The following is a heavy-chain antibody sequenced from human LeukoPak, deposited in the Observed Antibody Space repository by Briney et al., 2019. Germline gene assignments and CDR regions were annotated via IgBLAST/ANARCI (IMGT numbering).Heavy chain of an antibody. V-gene: IGHV4-34*01. CDR3: ARDRLQLQS. D-gene: IGHD1-1*01. CDR1: GGSFSGYY. Sequence: MASETLSLTCAVYGGSFSGYYWSWIRRPPGKGLEWIGEINHSGSTNYNPSLKSRVTISVDTSKNQFSLKLSSVTAADTAVYYCARDRLQLQSWGQGTLVTVSS. J-gene: IGHJ5*02. CDR2: INHSGST.